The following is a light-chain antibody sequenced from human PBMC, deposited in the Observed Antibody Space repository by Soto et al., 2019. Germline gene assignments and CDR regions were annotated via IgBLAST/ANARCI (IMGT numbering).Light chain of an antibody. V-gene: IGLV2-14*01. CDR2: EVS. CDR1: SNDVSRYDY. Sequence: QSALTQPASVSGSPGQSITISCTGTSNDVSRYDYVSWYQQHPGKAPKLVIYEVSNRPSGVSIRFSGSKSGNTASLTISGLQAEDEADYYCCSYTTSTTLVFGGGTQLTVL. J-gene: IGLJ2*01. CDR3: CSYTTSTTLV.